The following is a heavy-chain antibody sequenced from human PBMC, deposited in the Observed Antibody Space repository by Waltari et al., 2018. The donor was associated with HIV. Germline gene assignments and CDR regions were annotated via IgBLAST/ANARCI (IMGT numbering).Heavy chain of an antibody. CDR3: ARSGDSSGYFHYWYFDL. J-gene: IGHJ2*01. CDR2: IIPIFGTA. Sequence: QLAQSGAEVKKPGSSPKVSCEASAGTFSSFAISWVRQAPGAGLEWMGGIIPIFGTANYAQKFQGRVTITADESTSTAYMELSSLRSEDTAVYYCARSGDSSGYFHYWYFDLWGRGTLVTVSS. CDR1: AGTFSSFA. D-gene: IGHD3-22*01. V-gene: IGHV1-69*01.